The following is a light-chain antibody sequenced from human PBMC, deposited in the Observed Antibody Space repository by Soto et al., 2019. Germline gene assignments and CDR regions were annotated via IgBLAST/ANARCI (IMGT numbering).Light chain of an antibody. CDR1: SSDVVNDLL. CDR3: CAYAATYTYV. V-gene: IGLV2-23*01. CDR2: QGY. Sequence: QSALTQPASVSGSPGQSITISCTGTSSDVVNDLLVSWYQQHPGKAPKVMILQGYKRPSGVSNRFSGSKFGNTASLTISGLQAEDEAEYYCCAYAATYTYVFGTGTKLTVL. J-gene: IGLJ1*01.